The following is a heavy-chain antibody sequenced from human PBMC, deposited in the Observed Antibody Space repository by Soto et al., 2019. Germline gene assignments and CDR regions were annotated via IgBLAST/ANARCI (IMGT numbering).Heavy chain of an antibody. CDR3: TANWNYGVWDY. Sequence: GGSLRLSCAASGFTFSNAWMSWVRQAPGKGLEWVGRIKSKTDGGTTDYAAPVKGRFTISRDDSKNTLYLQMNSLKTEDTAVYYCTANWNYGVWDYWGQGTLVTVSS. CDR1: GFTFSNAW. D-gene: IGHD1-7*01. CDR2: IKSKTDGGTT. J-gene: IGHJ4*02. V-gene: IGHV3-15*01.